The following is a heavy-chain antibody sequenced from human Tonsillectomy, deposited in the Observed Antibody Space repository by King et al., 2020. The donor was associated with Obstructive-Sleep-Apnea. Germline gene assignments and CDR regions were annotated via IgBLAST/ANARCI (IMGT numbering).Heavy chain of an antibody. D-gene: IGHD5-18*01. CDR3: AGGSQLYTAMVTRWFDP. CDR2: IYYSGST. CDR1: GGSISSSSYY. Sequence: QLQESGPGLVKPSETLSLTCTVSGGSISSSSYYWGWIRQPPGKGLECIGSIYYSGSTYYNPSLKSRVTISVDTSKNQFSLKLSSVTAADTAVYYCAGGSQLYTAMVTRWFDPWGQGTLVTVSS. J-gene: IGHJ5*02. V-gene: IGHV4-39*07.